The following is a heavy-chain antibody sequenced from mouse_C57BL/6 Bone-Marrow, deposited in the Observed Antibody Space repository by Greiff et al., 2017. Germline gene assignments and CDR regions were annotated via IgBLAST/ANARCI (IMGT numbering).Heavy chain of an antibody. J-gene: IGHJ2*01. CDR3: AKHITTVVAHFDY. CDR1: GYTFTSYW. Sequence: QVQLQQSGAELAKPGASVKLSCKASGYTFTSYWMHWVKQRPGQGLAWIGYINPSSGYTKYNQKFKDKATLTADKSSSTAYMQLSSLTYEDSAVYNGAKHITTVVAHFDYWGQGTTLTVSS. D-gene: IGHD1-1*01. V-gene: IGHV1-7*01. CDR2: INPSSGYT.